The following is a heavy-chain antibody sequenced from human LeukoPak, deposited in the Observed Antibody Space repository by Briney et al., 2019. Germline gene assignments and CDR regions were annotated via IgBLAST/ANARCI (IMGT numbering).Heavy chain of an antibody. J-gene: IGHJ6*03. D-gene: IGHD3-3*01. Sequence: ASVKVSCKASGYTFTSYDINWVRQATGQGLEWMGWMNPNSGNTGYAQKFQGRVTMTRNTSISTAYMELSSLRSEDTAVYYCARGLTPDHYYDFWSGYYGRYYYYYMDVWGKGTTVTVSS. V-gene: IGHV1-8*01. CDR3: ARGLTPDHYYDFWSGYYGRYYYYYMDV. CDR1: GYTFTSYD. CDR2: MNPNSGNT.